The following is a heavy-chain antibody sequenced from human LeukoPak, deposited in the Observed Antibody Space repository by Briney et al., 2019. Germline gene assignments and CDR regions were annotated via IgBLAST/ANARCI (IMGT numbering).Heavy chain of an antibody. V-gene: IGHV4-34*01. Sequence: SETLSLTCAVYGGSFSGYYWSWIRQPPGKVLEWIGEINHSGSTNYNPSLKSRVTISVDTSKNQFSLKLSSVTAADTAVYYCARYSYGYNIFDYWGQGTLVTVSS. CDR3: ARYSYGYNIFDY. CDR1: GGSFSGYY. CDR2: INHSGST. J-gene: IGHJ4*02. D-gene: IGHD5-18*01.